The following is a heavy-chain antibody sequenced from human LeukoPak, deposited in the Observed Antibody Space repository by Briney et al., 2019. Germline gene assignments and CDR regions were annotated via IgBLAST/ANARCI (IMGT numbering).Heavy chain of an antibody. CDR2: ISYDGSNK. CDR1: GFTFSSYA. Sequence: GGSLRLSCAASGFTFSSYAMHWVRQAPGKGLEWVAVISYDGSNKYYADSVKGRFTISRDNSKNTLYLQMNSLRAEDTAVYYCAKDPGGCSGGSCYYFDYWGQGTLVTVSS. D-gene: IGHD2-15*01. V-gene: IGHV3-30-3*01. CDR3: AKDPGGCSGGSCYYFDY. J-gene: IGHJ4*02.